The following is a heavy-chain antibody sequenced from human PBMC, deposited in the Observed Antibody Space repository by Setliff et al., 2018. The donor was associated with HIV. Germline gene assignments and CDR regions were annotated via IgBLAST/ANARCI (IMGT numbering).Heavy chain of an antibody. CDR1: GDSISSGGYY. CDR3: ARLGEHDTGDLDV. CDR2: IYTSGNT. D-gene: IGHD7-27*01. J-gene: IGHJ6*04. Sequence: SETLSLTCKVSGDSISSGGYYWTWIRKPAGKGLEWIGHIYTSGNTNYNPSLKSRVSISVATSKNQFFLTLTSVTAADSAVYYCARLGEHDTGDLDVWGRGTTVTVSS. V-gene: IGHV4-61*09.